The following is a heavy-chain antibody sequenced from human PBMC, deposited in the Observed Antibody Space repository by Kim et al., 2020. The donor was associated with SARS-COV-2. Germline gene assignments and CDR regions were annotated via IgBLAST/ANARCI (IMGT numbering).Heavy chain of an antibody. D-gene: IGHD6-19*01. V-gene: IGHV3-48*03. Sequence: ICHADWLKGRFTTTRDNAKNSLYLQMNSLGAEDTAVYYCARRIAVTGRDYWGQGTLVTVSS. CDR3: ARRIAVTGRDY. CDR2: I. J-gene: IGHJ4*02.